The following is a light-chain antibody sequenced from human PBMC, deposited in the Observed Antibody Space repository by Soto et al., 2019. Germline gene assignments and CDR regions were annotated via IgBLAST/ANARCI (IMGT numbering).Light chain of an antibody. Sequence: EIVMTQSPATLSVSPGERATLSCRASQSVSSNLAWYQQKPGQAPRLLIYGASTRATGIPSRFSGSGSGTEFTLTISSLQSEDFAVYYCQQYNTWPSMYTFGQGTKLELK. V-gene: IGKV3-15*01. CDR2: GAS. CDR1: QSVSSN. CDR3: QQYNTWPSMYT. J-gene: IGKJ2*01.